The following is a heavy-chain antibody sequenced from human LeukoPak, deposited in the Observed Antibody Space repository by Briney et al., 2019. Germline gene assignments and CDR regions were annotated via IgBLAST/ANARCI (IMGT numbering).Heavy chain of an antibody. V-gene: IGHV4-59*01. J-gene: IGHJ4*02. CDR1: GGSISDYY. CDR2: IYYSGST. D-gene: IGHD3-10*01. CDR3: ARVQLWFGELSGFDY. Sequence: SETLSLTCTVSGGSISDYYWSWIRQPPGKGLEWLGYIYYSGSTNYKPSLKSRVTISLDTSKNQFSLKLSSVTAADTAVYYCARVQLWFGELSGFDYWGQGTLVTVSS.